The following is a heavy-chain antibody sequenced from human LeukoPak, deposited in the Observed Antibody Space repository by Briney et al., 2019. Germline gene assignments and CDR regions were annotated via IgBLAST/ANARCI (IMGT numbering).Heavy chain of an antibody. J-gene: IGHJ4*02. V-gene: IGHV3-23*01. CDR2: ITGSGGNT. CDR1: GFTFSSYA. D-gene: IGHD3-9*01. Sequence: QAGGSLRLSCAASGFTFSSYAMSWVRQAPGKGLEWVSAITGSGGNTYYADSVKGRFTISRDNSKNTVFLQMNSLRAEDTAVYYCAKWGDYDVLTGYYVSDYWGQGTLVTVSS. CDR3: AKWGDYDVLTGYYVSDY.